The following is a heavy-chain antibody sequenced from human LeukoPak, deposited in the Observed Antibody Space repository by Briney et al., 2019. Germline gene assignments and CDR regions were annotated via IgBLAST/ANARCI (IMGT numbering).Heavy chain of an antibody. D-gene: IGHD6-13*01. Sequence: GGSLRLSCAASGFTVSSNFLNWVRQAPGKGLEWVSVLYSGGTTFYADSVRGRFTISRDNSKNTLYLQMNSLRAEDTAVYYCASPSPGGAAAGLFDYWGQGTPVTVSS. V-gene: IGHV3-53*05. J-gene: IGHJ4*02. CDR1: GFTVSSNF. CDR3: ASPSPGGAAAGLFDY. CDR2: LYSGGTT.